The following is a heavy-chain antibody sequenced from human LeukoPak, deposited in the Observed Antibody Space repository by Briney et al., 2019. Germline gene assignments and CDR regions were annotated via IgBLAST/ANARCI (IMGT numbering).Heavy chain of an antibody. J-gene: IGHJ3*02. CDR2: IYTSGST. V-gene: IGHV4-4*07. D-gene: IGHD3-22*01. Sequence: KPSGTPSPTCTVSGGSISSYYWSWIRQPARGGLESIGGIYTSGSTDYNPSLNSRVTMSVDTSKNQFSLKLSSVTAADTAVYYCARDRGYYDSSGYYAFDIWGQGTMVTASS. CDR1: GGSISSYY. CDR3: ARDRGYYDSSGYYAFDI.